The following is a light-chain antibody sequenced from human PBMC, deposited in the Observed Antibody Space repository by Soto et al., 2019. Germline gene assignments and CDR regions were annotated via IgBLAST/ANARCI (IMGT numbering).Light chain of an antibody. CDR3: QQVNSYPIT. CDR2: AAS. CDR1: QGISSY. J-gene: IGKJ5*01. V-gene: IGKV1-9*01. Sequence: IQLTQSPSSLSASVGDRVTITCRASQGISSYLAWYQQKPGKAPKLLIYAASTLQSGVPSRFSGSGSGTDFTLTISSLKPEDFATYYCQQVNSYPITFGQGTRLEI.